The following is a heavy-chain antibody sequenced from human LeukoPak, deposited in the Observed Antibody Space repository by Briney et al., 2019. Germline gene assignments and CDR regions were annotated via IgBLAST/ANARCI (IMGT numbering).Heavy chain of an antibody. V-gene: IGHV4-34*01. CDR2: INHSGST. D-gene: IGHD2-21*01. CDR3: ARDYRLGFDP. Sequence: GSLRLSCAASGFTFSSYALNWIRQPPGKGLEWIGEINHSGSTNYNPSLKSRVTISVDTSKNQFSLKLSSVTAADTAVYYCARDYRLGFDPWGQGTLVTVSS. J-gene: IGHJ5*02. CDR1: GFTFSSYA.